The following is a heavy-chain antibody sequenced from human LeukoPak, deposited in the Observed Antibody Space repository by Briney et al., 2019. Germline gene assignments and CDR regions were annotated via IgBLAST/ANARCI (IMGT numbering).Heavy chain of an antibody. Sequence: PGGSLRLSWAASGFTFSSYGMHWVRQAPGKGLEWVAVISYDGSNKYYADSVKGRFTTSRDNYKNTLYLQMNSLRAEDTAVYYCAKDPGLELPDYWGQGTLVTVSS. V-gene: IGHV3-30*18. CDR1: GFTFSSYG. CDR2: ISYDGSNK. J-gene: IGHJ4*02. D-gene: IGHD1-7*01. CDR3: AKDPGLELPDY.